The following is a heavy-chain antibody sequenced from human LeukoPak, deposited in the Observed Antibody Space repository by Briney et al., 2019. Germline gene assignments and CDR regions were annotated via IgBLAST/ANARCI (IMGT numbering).Heavy chain of an antibody. CDR2: ISTSGSTK. V-gene: IGHV3-48*03. CDR1: GFTFSSYE. D-gene: IGHD3-22*01. Sequence: TGGSLRLSCAASGFTFSSYEMNWVRQAPGKGLEWVSYISTSGSTKYYADSVKGRFTISRDNAKNSLYLQMNSLRAEDTAVYYCARVSPRIPTQLPWSGYYYDSSGAFDIWGQGTMVTVSS. J-gene: IGHJ3*02. CDR3: ARVSPRIPTQLPWSGYYYDSSGAFDI.